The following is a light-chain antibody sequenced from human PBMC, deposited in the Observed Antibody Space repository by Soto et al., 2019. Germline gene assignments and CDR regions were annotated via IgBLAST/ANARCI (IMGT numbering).Light chain of an antibody. CDR1: SSDVGRYDY. V-gene: IGLV2-11*01. J-gene: IGLJ1*01. CDR2: DVT. Sequence: LAQPRSVSVSPGQSVTISCTGTSSDVGRYDYVSWYQQYPGEAPKLIIYDVTERPSGVPDRFSGSKSGNTASLTISGLRAEDEAAYSCCSFAGSYYHVFGSGTKVTVL. CDR3: CSFAGSYYHV.